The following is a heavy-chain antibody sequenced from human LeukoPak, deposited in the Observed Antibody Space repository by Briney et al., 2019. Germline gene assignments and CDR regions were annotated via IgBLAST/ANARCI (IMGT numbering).Heavy chain of an antibody. CDR3: AREVVGGDSGYENDGNNWFDP. CDR2: INHSGST. J-gene: IGHJ5*02. CDR1: GGSFSGYY. Sequence: PSETLSLTCAVYGGSFSGYYWSWIRQPPGKGLEWIGEINHSGSTNYNPSLKSRVTISVDTSKNQFSLKLSSVTAADTAVYYCAREVVGGDSGYENDGNNWFDPWGQGTLVTVSS. V-gene: IGHV4-34*01. D-gene: IGHD5-12*01.